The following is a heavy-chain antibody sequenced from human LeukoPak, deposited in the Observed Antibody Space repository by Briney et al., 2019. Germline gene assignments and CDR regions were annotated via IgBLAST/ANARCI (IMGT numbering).Heavy chain of an antibody. Sequence: GASVKVSCKASGGTLSSYAMSWVRQAPGQGLEWMGGIIPIFGTPNYAQKFQGRVTITADESTSTAYMELSSLRSEDTAVYYCARSGDSNPPYYYYGMDVWGQGTTVTVSS. CDR1: GGTLSSYA. J-gene: IGHJ6*02. D-gene: IGHD4-11*01. V-gene: IGHV1-69*13. CDR2: IIPIFGTP. CDR3: ARSGDSNPPYYYYGMDV.